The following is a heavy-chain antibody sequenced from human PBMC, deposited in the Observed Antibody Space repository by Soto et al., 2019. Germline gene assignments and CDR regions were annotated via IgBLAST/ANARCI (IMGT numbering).Heavy chain of an antibody. Sequence: QVQLQESGPGLVKPSETLSLSCTVSGGSISSYYWSWFRQSPGKRMEWIGYVHHSWGSSYNPSLLSRVAISLDPSKSQFSLKVPSVPATDTTVYYCARQGFGPLHGLVDVWGQGTTVTVSS. CDR2: VHHSWGS. D-gene: IGHD3-10*01. J-gene: IGHJ6*02. CDR1: GGSISSYY. CDR3: ARQGFGPLHGLVDV. V-gene: IGHV4-59*08.